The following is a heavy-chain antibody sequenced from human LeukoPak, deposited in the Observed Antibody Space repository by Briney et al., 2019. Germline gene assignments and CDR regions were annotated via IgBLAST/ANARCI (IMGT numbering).Heavy chain of an antibody. CDR1: GFTVSNSY. CDR2: IYASGST. V-gene: IGHV3-53*01. CDR3: AREEEMVKAFGP. D-gene: IGHD2-8*01. J-gene: IGHJ5*02. Sequence: GGSLRLSRAASGFTVSNSYMNWVRQAPGKGLEWASIIYASGSTYYAGSVEGRFTISRDNSKNTLYLQMNSLRVEDTAVYYCAREEEMVKAFGPWGQGTLVTVSS.